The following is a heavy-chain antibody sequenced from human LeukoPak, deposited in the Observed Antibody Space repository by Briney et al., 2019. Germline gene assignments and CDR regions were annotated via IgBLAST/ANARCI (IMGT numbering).Heavy chain of an antibody. D-gene: IGHD6-13*01. CDR3: ARGRKAAGRRSAFDI. CDR1: GVSFSGYY. Sequence: SETLSLTCAVYGVSFSGYYWSWIRQPPGKGLEWIGEIDHSGSTNYNPSLKSRVTISVDTSKNQFSLKLSSVTAADTAVYYCARGRKAAGRRSAFDIWGQGTMVTVSS. J-gene: IGHJ3*02. V-gene: IGHV4-34*01. CDR2: IDHSGST.